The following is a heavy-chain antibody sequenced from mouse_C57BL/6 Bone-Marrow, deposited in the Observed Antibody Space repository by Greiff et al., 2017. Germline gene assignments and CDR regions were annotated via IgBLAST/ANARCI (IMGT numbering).Heavy chain of an antibody. D-gene: IGHD2-5*01. J-gene: IGHJ3*01. CDR3: ARRNYSNPAWFAY. CDR1: GFTFSSYG. V-gene: IGHV5-6*01. Sequence: EVQRVESGGDLVKPGGSLKLSCAASGFTFSSYGMSWVRPTPDKRLAWVATISSGGSYTYYPDSVKGRFTISRDNAKNTLYLQMSSLTSEDPAMYYCARRNYSNPAWFAYWGQGTLVTVSA. CDR2: ISSGGSYT.